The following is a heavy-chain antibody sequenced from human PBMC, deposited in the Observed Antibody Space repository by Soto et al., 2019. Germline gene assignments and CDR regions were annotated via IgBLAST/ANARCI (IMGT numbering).Heavy chain of an antibody. CDR3: ARVRDGGYSRV. Sequence: QVQLVQSGAEVKKPGASVKVCCKASGYTFTSYDISWGRQAPGQGRGWMGWNSAYKGNTNYAQKLQGRVPMTTDASTGTAYMELRSLSSHDAAVYYCARVRDGGYSRVWGQGTLVTVSS. CDR1: GYTFTSYD. CDR2: NSAYKGNT. J-gene: IGHJ4*02. D-gene: IGHD2-15*01. V-gene: IGHV1-18*01.